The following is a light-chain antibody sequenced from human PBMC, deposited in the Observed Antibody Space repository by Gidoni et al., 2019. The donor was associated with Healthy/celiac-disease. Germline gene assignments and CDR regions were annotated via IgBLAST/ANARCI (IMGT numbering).Light chain of an antibody. Sequence: DIQLTQSPSFLSASVGDRVTITCRASQGISSYLAWYQQQPGKAPKLLLYAASTLQSGVPSRFSGSGSGTEFTLTISSLQPEDFATYYCQQLNSYLFTFXPXTKVDIK. CDR2: AAS. CDR3: QQLNSYLFT. J-gene: IGKJ3*01. V-gene: IGKV1-9*01. CDR1: QGISSY.